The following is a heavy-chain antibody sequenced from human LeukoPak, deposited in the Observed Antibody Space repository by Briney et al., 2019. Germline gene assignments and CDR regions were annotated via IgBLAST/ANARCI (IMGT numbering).Heavy chain of an antibody. CDR1: GFTFSSYA. Sequence: GGSLRLSCAASGFTFSSYAMHWVRQAPGKGLEWVSYISSSGSTIYYADSVKGRFTISRDNAKNSLHLQMNSLRAEDTAVYYCARDSAMVRGVKYFDYWGQGTLVTVSS. CDR3: ARDSAMVRGVKYFDY. D-gene: IGHD3-10*01. CDR2: ISSSGSTI. V-gene: IGHV3-48*03. J-gene: IGHJ4*02.